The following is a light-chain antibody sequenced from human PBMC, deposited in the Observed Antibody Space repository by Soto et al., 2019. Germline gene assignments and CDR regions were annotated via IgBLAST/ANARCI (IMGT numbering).Light chain of an antibody. CDR2: GAS. Sequence: EIVMTQSQSTLSVSPGERATLSCRASQSVSSTLAWYQQKPGQAPRLLIYGASTRATGIPARFSGSGSGTEFTLTISSLQSEDFAVYYCQQYNNWPQTFGQGTKVEIK. J-gene: IGKJ1*01. CDR1: QSVSST. CDR3: QQYNNWPQT. V-gene: IGKV3-15*01.